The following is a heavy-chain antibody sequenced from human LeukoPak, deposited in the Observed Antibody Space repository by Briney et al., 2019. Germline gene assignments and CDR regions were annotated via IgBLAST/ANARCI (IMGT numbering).Heavy chain of an antibody. CDR2: IRGTGGTT. V-gene: IGHV3-23*01. CDR3: RKDPNGDYVGAFDF. D-gene: IGHD4-17*01. CDR1: GFTFSDYA. J-gene: IGHJ3*01. Sequence: PGGSLRLSCAASGFTFSDYALIWVRQAPEKGLEWISAIRGTGGTTYYADSVKGRCTISRDNSRNTVYLQMNSLRAKDTALYFYRKDPNGDYVGAFDFWGPGTMVTVSS.